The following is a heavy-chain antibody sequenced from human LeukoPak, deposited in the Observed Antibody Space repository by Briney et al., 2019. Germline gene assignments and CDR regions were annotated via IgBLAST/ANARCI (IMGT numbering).Heavy chain of an antibody. CDR1: GGSISSGGYY. Sequence: PSETLSLTCTVSGGSISSGGYYWSWIRQHPGKGLEWIGYIYYSGSTYYNPSLKSRVTISVDTSKNQFSLKLSSVTAADTAVYFCARRRVVVASTDGASGAFDIWGQGTMVTVSS. CDR2: IYYSGST. D-gene: IGHD2-15*01. CDR3: ARRRVVVASTDGASGAFDI. V-gene: IGHV4-31*03. J-gene: IGHJ3*02.